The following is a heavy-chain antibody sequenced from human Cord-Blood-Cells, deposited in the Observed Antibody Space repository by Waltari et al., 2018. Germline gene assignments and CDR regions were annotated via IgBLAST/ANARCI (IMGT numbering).Heavy chain of an antibody. CDR3: ARQDSSSWYDY. D-gene: IGHD6-13*01. Sequence: QLQLQESGPGLVKPSETLSLPCTVSGGSISSSSYYWGWIRQPPGKGLEWIGSIYYSGSTYYNPSLKSRVTISVDTSKNQFSLKLSSVTAADTAVYYCARQDSSSWYDYWGQGTLVTVSS. CDR1: GGSISSSSYY. V-gene: IGHV4-39*01. CDR2: IYYSGST. J-gene: IGHJ4*02.